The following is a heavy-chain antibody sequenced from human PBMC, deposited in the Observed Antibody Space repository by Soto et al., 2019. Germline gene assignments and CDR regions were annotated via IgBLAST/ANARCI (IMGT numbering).Heavy chain of an antibody. CDR1: GGTFSNYV. Sequence: QVQLVQSGAEVKKPGSSVKVSCKASGGTFSNYVVNWVRQAPGQGLEWMGRIIPISGAANYAQKFQGRVTITANKSTNTSYRELSTLRSEDRAVYSCARDMTRTARASFNFWGQGTLVTFSS. CDR3: ARDMTRTARASFNF. CDR2: IIPISGAA. D-gene: IGHD1-7*01. V-gene: IGHV1-69*06. J-gene: IGHJ4*02.